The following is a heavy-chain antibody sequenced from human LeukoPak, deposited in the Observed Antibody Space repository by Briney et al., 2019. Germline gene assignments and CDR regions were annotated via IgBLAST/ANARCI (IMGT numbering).Heavy chain of an antibody. D-gene: IGHD6-6*01. J-gene: IGHJ4*02. CDR3: ARGPGSSWAYTY. CDR2: INHSGNT. Sequence: SETLSLTCAVSGESFSSYYWSWIRQPPGKGLEWIGEINHSGNTNYNPSLKSRVTISVDTSKNQFSLKLSSVTAADTAVYYCARGPGSSWAYTYWGQGALVTVSS. CDR1: GESFSSYY. V-gene: IGHV4-34*01.